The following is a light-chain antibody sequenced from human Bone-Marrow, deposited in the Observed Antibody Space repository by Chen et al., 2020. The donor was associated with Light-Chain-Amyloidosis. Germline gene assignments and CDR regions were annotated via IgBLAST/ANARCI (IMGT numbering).Light chain of an antibody. Sequence: SYVPTLPPPASAAPGPRATIACGGNNIGSTSVHWYQQTPGQAPLLVVYDDSDRPSGIPERLSGSNSGNTATLTISGVEAGDEADYYCEVWDRSSDRPVFGGGTKLTVL. CDR1: NIGSTS. J-gene: IGLJ3*02. CDR3: EVWDRSSDRPV. V-gene: IGLV3-21*02. CDR2: DDS.